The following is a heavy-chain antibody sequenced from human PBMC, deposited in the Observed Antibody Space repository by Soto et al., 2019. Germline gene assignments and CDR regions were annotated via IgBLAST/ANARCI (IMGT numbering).Heavy chain of an antibody. Sequence: GGSLRLSCAASGFTFSSYGMHWVRQAPGKGLDLVSVIWYDGSNKYYADSVKGRFTISRDNSKNTLYLQMNSLRAEDTAVYYCARRDCSGGSCYLGYNWFDPWGQGTLVTVSS. CDR3: ARRDCSGGSCYLGYNWFDP. CDR1: GFTFSSYG. D-gene: IGHD2-15*01. CDR2: IWYDGSNK. V-gene: IGHV3-33*01. J-gene: IGHJ5*02.